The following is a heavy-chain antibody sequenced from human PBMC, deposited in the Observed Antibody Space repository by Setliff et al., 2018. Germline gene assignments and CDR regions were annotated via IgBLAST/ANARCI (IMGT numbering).Heavy chain of an antibody. V-gene: IGHV4-4*02. CDR1: GGSISSGNW. Sequence: SETLSLTCAVSGGSISSGNWWSWVRQTPGKGLEWIGTIFWSGTTYYNPSLNSRGTISVDTSRDQFSLRLSSVTAADTAVYYCARLGQWRVLGFFDYWGQGALVTVS. J-gene: IGHJ4*02. D-gene: IGHD6-19*01. CDR2: IFWSGTT. CDR3: ARLGQWRVLGFFDY.